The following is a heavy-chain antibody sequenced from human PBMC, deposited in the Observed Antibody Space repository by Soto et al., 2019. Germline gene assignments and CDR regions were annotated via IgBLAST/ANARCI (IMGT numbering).Heavy chain of an antibody. V-gene: IGHV3-43D*04. Sequence: PGGSLRLSCAAAGFDFEYYAMHWVRQFPGKGLEWVSLTNSDGTDSYYMDSVKGRFTISRDNAKSTLYLQMDRLRPEDTALYFCAKSLYYYDSSPLDHWGQGTLVTVSS. J-gene: IGHJ4*02. CDR3: AKSLYYYDSSPLDH. CDR1: GFDFEYYA. D-gene: IGHD3-22*01. CDR2: TNSDGTDS.